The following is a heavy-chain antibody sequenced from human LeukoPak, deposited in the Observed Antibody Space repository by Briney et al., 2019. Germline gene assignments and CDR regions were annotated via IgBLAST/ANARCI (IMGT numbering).Heavy chain of an antibody. D-gene: IGHD3-9*01. CDR2: IHRDGRT. J-gene: IGHJ4*02. V-gene: IGHV4-4*02. Sequence: SETLSLTCAVSGVSISSSEWRIWVRPPPGQGLERIGEIHRDGRTRYNPSLQTRVTMSIDYSKNQISLEVTSVTAADTAIYYCGKTDIYFNPIDYWGPGSLVTVSS. CDR3: GKTDIYFNPIDY. CDR1: GVSISSSEW.